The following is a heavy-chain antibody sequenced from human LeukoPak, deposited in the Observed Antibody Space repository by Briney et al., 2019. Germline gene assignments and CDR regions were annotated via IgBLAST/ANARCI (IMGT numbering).Heavy chain of an antibody. Sequence: GGSLRLSCAASGFTFSSYGMHWVRQAPGKGLEWVAVIWYDGSNKYYADSVKGRFTISRDNSKNTLYLQMNSLRAEDTAVYSCARPIGRLTGTEDAFDIWGQGTMVTVSS. V-gene: IGHV3-33*01. CDR3: ARPIGRLTGTEDAFDI. CDR2: IWYDGSNK. J-gene: IGHJ3*02. D-gene: IGHD1-7*01. CDR1: GFTFSSYG.